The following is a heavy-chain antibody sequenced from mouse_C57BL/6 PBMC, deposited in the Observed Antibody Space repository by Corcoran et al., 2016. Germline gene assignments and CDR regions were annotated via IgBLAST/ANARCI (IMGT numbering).Heavy chain of an antibody. D-gene: IGHD2-1*01. CDR3: AREGIYYGPFAY. CDR2: IYPRSGNT. J-gene: IGHJ3*01. CDR1: GYTFTSYG. Sequence: QVQLQQSGAELARPGASVKLSCKASGYTFTSYGISWVKQRTGQGLEWIGEIYPRSGNTYYNEKFKGKATLTADKSSSTAYMELRSLTSEDSAGYFCAREGIYYGPFAYWGQGTLVTVSA. V-gene: IGHV1-81*01.